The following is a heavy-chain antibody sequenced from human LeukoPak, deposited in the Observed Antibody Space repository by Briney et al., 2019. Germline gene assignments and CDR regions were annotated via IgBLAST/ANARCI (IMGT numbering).Heavy chain of an antibody. CDR3: ARAIIAYYYDSSGPNDAFDI. CDR1: GYTLTELS. J-gene: IGHJ3*02. V-gene: IGHV1-24*01. D-gene: IGHD3-22*01. CDR2: FDPEDGET. Sequence: ASVKVSCKVSGYTLTELSMHWVRQAPGKGLEWMGGFDPEDGETIYAQKFQGRVTMTEDTSTDTAYMELSSLRSEDTAVYYCARAIIAYYYDSSGPNDAFDIWGQGTMVTVSS.